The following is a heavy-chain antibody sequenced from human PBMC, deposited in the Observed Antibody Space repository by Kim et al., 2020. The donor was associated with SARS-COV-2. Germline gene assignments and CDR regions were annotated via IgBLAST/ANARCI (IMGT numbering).Heavy chain of an antibody. D-gene: IGHD1-26*01. CDR3: ARGHVGGATTAKQPYYYYGMDV. Sequence: SVKVSCKASGGTFSSYAISWVRQAPGQGLEWMGGIIPIFGTANYAQKFQGRVTITADESTSTAYMELSSLRSEDTAVYYCARGHVGGATTAKQPYYYYGMDVWGQGTTVTVSS. V-gene: IGHV1-69*13. CDR1: GGTFSSYA. CDR2: IIPIFGTA. J-gene: IGHJ6*02.